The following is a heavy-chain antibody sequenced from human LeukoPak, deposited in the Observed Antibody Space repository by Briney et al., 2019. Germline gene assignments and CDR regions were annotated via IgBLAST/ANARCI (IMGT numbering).Heavy chain of an antibody. Sequence: SETLSLTCTVSGGSISSGCCYWSWLRQHPGKGLDWNVYIYYSASNYYNPSLKSRVTISVATSKNRFSLKLSSVTAADTAVYYCAREGLLWFGEFYYWGQGTLVTVSS. J-gene: IGHJ4*02. CDR2: IYYSASN. CDR3: AREGLLWFGEFYY. D-gene: IGHD3-10*01. CDR1: GGSISSGCCY. V-gene: IGHV4-31*03.